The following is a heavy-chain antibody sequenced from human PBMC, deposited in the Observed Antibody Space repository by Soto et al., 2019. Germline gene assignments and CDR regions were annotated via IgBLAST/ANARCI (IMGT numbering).Heavy chain of an antibody. CDR1: GGNFRSES. J-gene: IGHJ3*02. V-gene: IGHV1-69*12. Sequence: QVHLVQSGAEVKKPGSSVKVSCKASGGNFRSESINWVRQAPGQGLEWMGGIIPFFGTSDYAQKFQGRLTTPANESTTTAYMELSSLTSELTALYYCTRSHELGGNSDAYDILGQGTMVIVSS. D-gene: IGHD2-21*02. CDR2: IIPFFGTS. CDR3: TRSHELGGNSDAYDI.